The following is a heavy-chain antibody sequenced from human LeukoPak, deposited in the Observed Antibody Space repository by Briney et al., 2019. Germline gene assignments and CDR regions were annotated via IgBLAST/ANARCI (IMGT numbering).Heavy chain of an antibody. D-gene: IGHD3-3*01. CDR3: ARESLYYDFWSGYVSMDV. CDR2: INTNTGNP. CDR1: GYTFTSYA. Sequence: ASVKVSCKASGYTFTSYAMNWVRQAPGQGLEWMGWINTNTGNPTYAQGFTGRFVFSLDTSVSTAYLQISSLKAEDTAVYYCARESLYYDFWSGYVSMDVWGKGTTVTVSS. V-gene: IGHV7-4-1*02. J-gene: IGHJ6*03.